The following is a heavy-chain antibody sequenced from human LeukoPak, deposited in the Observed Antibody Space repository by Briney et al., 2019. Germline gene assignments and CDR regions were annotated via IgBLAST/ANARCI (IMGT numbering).Heavy chain of an antibody. CDR3: DSSSWYEGAFDY. CDR2: IIPIFGTA. V-gene: IGHV1-69*01. CDR1: GGTFSSYA. D-gene: IGHD6-13*01. Sequence: SVKVSCKASGGTFSSYAISWVGQAPRQELEWMGGIIPIFGTANYAQKFQDRVTITAAESTSTAYMELSSLRSEDTAVYYCDSSSWYEGAFDYWGQGTLVTVSS. J-gene: IGHJ4*02.